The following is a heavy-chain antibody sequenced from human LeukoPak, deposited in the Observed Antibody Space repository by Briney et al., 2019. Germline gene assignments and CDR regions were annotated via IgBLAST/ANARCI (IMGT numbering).Heavy chain of an antibody. V-gene: IGHV1-2*02. CDR3: AREGGYCRSTSCYDPNFDY. Sequence: ASVKASCKASGYTFTGYYMHWVRQAPGQGLEWMGWINTNSGGTNYAQQFQGRVTMTRDTSINTAYMELSRLTSDDTAVYFCAREGGYCRSTSCYDPNFDYWGQGTLVTVSS. CDR1: GYTFTGYY. D-gene: IGHD2-2*01. J-gene: IGHJ4*02. CDR2: INTNSGGT.